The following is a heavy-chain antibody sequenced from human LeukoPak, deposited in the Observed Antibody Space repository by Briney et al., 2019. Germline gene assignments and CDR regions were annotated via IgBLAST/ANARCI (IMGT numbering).Heavy chain of an antibody. Sequence: GGSLRLSCAASGFTFSGSAMHWVRQASGKGLEWVGRIRSKANSYATVYAASVKGRFTISRDDSKNTAYLQMNSLKTEDTAVYYCTSGLSVRRSNNTPVDYWGQGTLVTVST. CDR1: GFTFSGSA. CDR2: IRSKANSYAT. CDR3: TSGLSVRRSNNTPVDY. D-gene: IGHD1-1*01. J-gene: IGHJ4*02. V-gene: IGHV3-73*01.